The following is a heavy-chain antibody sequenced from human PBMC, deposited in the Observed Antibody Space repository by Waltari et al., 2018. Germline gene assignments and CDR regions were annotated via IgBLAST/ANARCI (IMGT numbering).Heavy chain of an antibody. CDR3: ARDRQKSAAFDY. Sequence: EVQLVESGGGLVQPGGSLRLSCAASGFTFSSYCMIWDRQAPGKGREWVANIKQDGSEKYYVDSVKGRFTISRDNAKNSLYLQMNSLRAEDTAVYYCARDRQKSAAFDYWGQGTLVTVSS. CDR2: IKQDGSEK. D-gene: IGHD6-25*01. CDR1: GFTFSSYC. V-gene: IGHV3-7*01. J-gene: IGHJ4*02.